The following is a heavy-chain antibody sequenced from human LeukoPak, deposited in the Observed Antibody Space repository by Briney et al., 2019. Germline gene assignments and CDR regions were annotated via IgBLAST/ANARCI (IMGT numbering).Heavy chain of an antibody. J-gene: IGHJ4*02. V-gene: IGHV4-39*01. CDR1: GGSISSGSYF. CDR3: ARLCSSNSCLIDY. D-gene: IGHD2-2*01. Sequence: SETLSLTCTVSGGSISSGSYFWGWIRQPPGKGLEWIGSIYYSGSTYYNPSLKSRVTLSVDTSKNQFSLKLTSVTAADTAVYYCARLCSSNSCLIDYWGQGTLVTVSS. CDR2: IYYSGST.